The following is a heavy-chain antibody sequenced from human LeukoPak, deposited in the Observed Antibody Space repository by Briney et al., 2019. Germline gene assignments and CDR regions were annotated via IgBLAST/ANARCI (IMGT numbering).Heavy chain of an antibody. CDR3: ARDLGVSGSHDY. CDR2: IDYSGST. D-gene: IGHD1-26*01. V-gene: IGHV4-59*01. J-gene: IGHJ4*02. Sequence: PSETLSLTCTVSGGSISSYYWSWIRQPPGKGLEWIGYIDYSGSTNYNPSLKSRVTISVDTSKNQFSLKLSSVTAADTAVYYCARDLGVSGSHDYWGQGNLVTVSS. CDR1: GGSISSYY.